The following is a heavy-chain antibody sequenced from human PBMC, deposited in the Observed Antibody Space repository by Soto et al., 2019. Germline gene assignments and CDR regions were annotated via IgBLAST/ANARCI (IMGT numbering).Heavy chain of an antibody. Sequence: QVQLQQWGAGLLKPSETLSLTCAVYGGSFSGYYWSWIRQPPGKGLEWIGEINHSGSTNYNPSLKSRVTISVDTSKNQFSLKLSSVTAADTAVYYCARGSGYCSSTSCYDTPGPGFDYWGQGTLVTVSS. CDR2: INHSGST. CDR1: GGSFSGYY. D-gene: IGHD2-2*01. V-gene: IGHV4-34*01. J-gene: IGHJ4*02. CDR3: ARGSGYCSSTSCYDTPGPGFDY.